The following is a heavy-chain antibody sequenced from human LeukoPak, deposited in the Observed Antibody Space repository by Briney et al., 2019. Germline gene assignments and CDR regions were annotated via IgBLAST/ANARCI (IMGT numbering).Heavy chain of an antibody. J-gene: IGHJ4*02. CDR3: AGYHDYGRHLDY. CDR2: IWNDGSQQ. Sequence: GGSLRLSCAASGFIFSSYGMHWVRQAPGKGLEWVAVIWNDGSQQYYADSVKGRFTISRDNSKNTLYLQMNSLRAEDTAVYYCAGYHDYGRHLDYWGQGILVTVSS. V-gene: IGHV3-33*01. CDR1: GFIFSSYG. D-gene: IGHD4/OR15-4a*01.